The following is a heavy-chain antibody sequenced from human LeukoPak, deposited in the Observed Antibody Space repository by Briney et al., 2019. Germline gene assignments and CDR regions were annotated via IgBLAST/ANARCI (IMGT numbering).Heavy chain of an antibody. CDR2: ISGSGGST. CDR3: AKELYVDIVATIPDY. CDR1: GFTFSSYA. J-gene: IGHJ4*02. V-gene: IGHV3-23*01. D-gene: IGHD5-12*01. Sequence: AEGSLRLSCAASGFTFSSYAMSWVRQAPGKGLEWVSAISGSGGSTYYADSVKGRFTISRDNSKNTLYLQMNSLRAEDTAVYYCAKELYVDIVATIPDYWGQGTLVTVSS.